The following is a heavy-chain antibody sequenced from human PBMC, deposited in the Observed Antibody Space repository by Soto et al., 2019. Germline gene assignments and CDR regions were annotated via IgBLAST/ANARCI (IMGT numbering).Heavy chain of an antibody. J-gene: IGHJ4*02. V-gene: IGHV1-18*01. Sequence: VQLVQSAAEVKKPGASVKVSCKASGYTLTNYAISWVRQAPGQGPEWMGWINTYNGNSNYAQKFQGRVTMTTDTSTNTAYMELRSLTSDDTAVYYCARDGTGGSCFCIYCGQGTLFTVSS. CDR2: INTYNGNS. CDR1: GYTLTNYA. CDR3: ARDGTGGSCFCIY. D-gene: IGHD2-15*01.